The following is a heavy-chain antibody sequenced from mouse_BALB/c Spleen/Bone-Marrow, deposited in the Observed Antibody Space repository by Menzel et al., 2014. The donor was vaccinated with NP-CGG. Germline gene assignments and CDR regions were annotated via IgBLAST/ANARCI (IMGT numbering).Heavy chain of an antibody. V-gene: IGHV3-8*02. Sequence: EVQLQQSGPSLVKPSQTLSLTCSVTGDSINSGYWNWIRKFPGNKLDYMGYISYSGSTYYNPSLKSRISITRDTSKNQYYLQLNSVTTEDTATYYCAIITTPWYFDVWGAGTTVTVSS. CDR1: GDSINSGY. CDR2: ISYSGST. D-gene: IGHD1-1*01. CDR3: AIITTPWYFDV. J-gene: IGHJ1*01.